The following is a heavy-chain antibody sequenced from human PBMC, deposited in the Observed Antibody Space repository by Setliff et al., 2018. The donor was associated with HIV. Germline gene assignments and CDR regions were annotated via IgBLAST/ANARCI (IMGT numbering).Heavy chain of an antibody. Sequence: GASVKVSCKASGYNFINNDINWVRQATGQGLEWMGWMNPNSGNSGYAQKFQGRVTMTRSTSFSTAYMELSSLTSEDTAIYYCARKHKVSLGRGIVVLWGFGPWGQGTLVTVSS. V-gene: IGHV1-8*02. CDR1: GYNFINND. J-gene: IGHJ5*02. CDR3: ARKHKVSLGRGIVVLWGFGP. D-gene: IGHD3-10*01. CDR2: MNPNSGNS.